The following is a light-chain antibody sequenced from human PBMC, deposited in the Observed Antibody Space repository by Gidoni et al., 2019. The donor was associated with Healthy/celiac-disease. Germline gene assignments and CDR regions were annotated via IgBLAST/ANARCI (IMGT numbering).Light chain of an antibody. J-gene: IGKJ4*01. V-gene: IGKV3-15*01. CDR2: GAS. Sequence: EIVMPTSPATLSVSPGERATLSCRASQSVSSNLAWYQQTPGQAPRLLIYGASTRATGIPARFSGSGSGTEFTLTISSLQSEDFVVYYCQQYNNWPPLTFGGGTKVEIK. CDR1: QSVSSN. CDR3: QQYNNWPPLT.